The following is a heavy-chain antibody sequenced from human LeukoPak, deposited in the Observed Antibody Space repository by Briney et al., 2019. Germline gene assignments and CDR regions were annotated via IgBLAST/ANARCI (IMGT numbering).Heavy chain of an antibody. J-gene: IGHJ4*02. CDR3: AKDFWSGYHSGYFDY. Sequence: GGSLRLSCAASGFTFSNYAMSWVRQAPGKGLEWVSAISGSGGSTYYADSVKGRFTISRDNSKNTLYLQMNSLRAEDTAVYYCAKDFWSGYHSGYFDYWGQGTLVTVSS. CDR2: ISGSGGST. V-gene: IGHV3-23*01. D-gene: IGHD3-3*01. CDR1: GFTFSNYA.